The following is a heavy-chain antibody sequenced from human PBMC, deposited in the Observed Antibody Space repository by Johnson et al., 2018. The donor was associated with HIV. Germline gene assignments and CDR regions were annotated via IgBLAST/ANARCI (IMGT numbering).Heavy chain of an antibody. D-gene: IGHD5-12*01. CDR3: AKGRGYDYDALDF. J-gene: IGHJ3*01. V-gene: IGHV3-53*01. CDR2: IYSGGST. Sequence: EVQLVESGGGVVQPGGSLRLSCAASDFTVSSNYMSWVRQAPGKGLEWVSVIYSGGSTYYADSVKGRFTISRDKSKDTLYLQMSSLRAEDTAVYYCAKGRGYDYDALDFWGQGTMVTVSS. CDR1: DFTVSSNY.